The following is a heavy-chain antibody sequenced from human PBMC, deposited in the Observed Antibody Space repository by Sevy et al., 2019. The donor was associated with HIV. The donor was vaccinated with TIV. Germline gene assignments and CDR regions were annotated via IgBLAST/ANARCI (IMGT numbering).Heavy chain of an antibody. CDR3: ARDTREKSFDY. Sequence: ASVKVSCKAFGYTFTSYTISWVQQAPGQGLEWMGWINTYNGNTNRAHKVQGRVTLTTDTTSTAYLELRSLRYDDTAVYYCARDTREKSFDYWGQGTVVTVSS. CDR2: INTYNGNT. V-gene: IGHV1-18*01. CDR1: GYTFTSYT. J-gene: IGHJ4*02.